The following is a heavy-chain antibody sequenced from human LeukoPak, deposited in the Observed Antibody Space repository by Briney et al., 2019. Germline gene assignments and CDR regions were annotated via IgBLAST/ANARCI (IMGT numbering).Heavy chain of an antibody. Sequence: GGSLRLSCAASGFTVSSNYMSWVRQAPGKGLEWVSVIYSGGSTYYADSVKGRFTISRDNSKNTLYLQMNSLRAEDTAVYYCARGPLSYYDSSGYYPAWGQGTLVTVSS. CDR2: IYSGGST. CDR1: GFTVSSNY. CDR3: ARGPLSYYDSSGYYPA. J-gene: IGHJ5*02. D-gene: IGHD3-22*01. V-gene: IGHV3-53*01.